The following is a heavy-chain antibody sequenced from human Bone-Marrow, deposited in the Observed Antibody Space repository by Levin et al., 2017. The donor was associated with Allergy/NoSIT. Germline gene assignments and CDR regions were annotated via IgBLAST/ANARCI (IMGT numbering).Heavy chain of an antibody. D-gene: IGHD1-1*01. Sequence: SETLSLTCTVSNGSVSNYHWTWIRQVPGKGLDWIGRIYSSGSTYYNASLRSRVTISIDTSKNQFTLTLNSVTAADTAVYYCARGQEKTGRYWYFDVWGRGTLVTVSS. J-gene: IGHJ2*01. CDR1: NGSVSNYH. CDR2: IYSSGST. CDR3: ARGQEKTGRYWYFDV. V-gene: IGHV4-4*07.